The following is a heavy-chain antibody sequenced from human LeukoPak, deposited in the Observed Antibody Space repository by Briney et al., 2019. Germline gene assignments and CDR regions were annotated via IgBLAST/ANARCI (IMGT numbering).Heavy chain of an antibody. D-gene: IGHD1-26*01. J-gene: IGHJ5*02. CDR3: AREGSGSYVT. CDR2: INHSGST. Sequence: SETLSLTCAVYGGSFSGYYWSWIRQPPGKGLEWIGEINHSGSTNYNPSLKSRVTISVDTSKNQFSLRLSSVTAADTAVYYCAREGSGSYVTWGQGTLVTVSS. V-gene: IGHV4-34*01. CDR1: GGSFSGYY.